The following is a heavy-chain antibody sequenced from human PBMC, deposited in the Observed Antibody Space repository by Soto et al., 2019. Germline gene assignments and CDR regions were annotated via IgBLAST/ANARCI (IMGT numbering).Heavy chain of an antibody. D-gene: IGHD4-17*01. CDR1: GFTFSSHS. J-gene: IGHJ5*02. Sequence: EVQLVESGGGLVKPGGSLRLSCATSGFTFSSHSMNWVRQAPGKGLEWVSSISGSGTYTYFAESVKGRCTISRDNAKNSLDLLVNSLTAEDTAVYYCARGPTRDADYFDPWGRGTLVTVSS. V-gene: IGHV3-21*01. CDR3: ARGPTRDADYFDP. CDR2: ISGSGTYT.